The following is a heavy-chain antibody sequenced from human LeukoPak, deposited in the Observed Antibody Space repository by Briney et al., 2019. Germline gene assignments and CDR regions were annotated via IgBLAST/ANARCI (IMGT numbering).Heavy chain of an antibody. J-gene: IGHJ4*02. V-gene: IGHV3-48*01. CDR2: ISSSSSTK. D-gene: IGHD1-14*01. CDR3: ARDAAPYTPRVFDY. CDR1: GFTFSSYS. Sequence: PGGSLRLSCAASGFTFSSYSMNWVRQAPGKGLEWVSYISSSSSTKYYADSVKGRFTISSDNAKNSLYLQMNSLRAEDTAVYYCARDAAPYTPRVFDYWGQGILVTVSS.